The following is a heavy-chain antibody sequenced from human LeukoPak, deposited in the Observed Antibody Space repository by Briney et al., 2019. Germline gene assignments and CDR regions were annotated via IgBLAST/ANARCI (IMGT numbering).Heavy chain of an antibody. D-gene: IGHD3-10*01. CDR2: INHSGST. CDR3: ARQQDYYGSGSYSIKGFFDY. Sequence: SETLSLTCAVYGGSFSGYYWSWIRQPPGKGLEWIGEINHSGSTNYNPSLKSRVTISVDTSKNQFSLKLSSVTAADTAVYYCARQQDYYGSGSYSIKGFFDYWGQGTLVTVSS. CDR1: GGSFSGYY. V-gene: IGHV4-34*01. J-gene: IGHJ4*02.